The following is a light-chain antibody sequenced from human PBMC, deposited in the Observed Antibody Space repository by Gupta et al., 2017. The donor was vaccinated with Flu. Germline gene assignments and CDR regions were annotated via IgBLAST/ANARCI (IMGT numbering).Light chain of an antibody. CDR3: MQGAHWPWA. V-gene: IGKV2-30*01. J-gene: IGKJ1*01. CDR1: QSLVYTDGSTV. CDR2: LVS. Sequence: ISCRSSQSLVYTDGSTVLLWLQQRQGQSPRRLIYLVSHRDSGVADRFSGSGSGTDFTLKISRGEAEDVGIYFCMQGAHWPWAFGQGTKVEIK.